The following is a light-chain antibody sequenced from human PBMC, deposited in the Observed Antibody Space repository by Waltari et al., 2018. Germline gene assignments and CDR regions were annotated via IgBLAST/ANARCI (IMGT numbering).Light chain of an antibody. V-gene: IGLV2-14*01. CDR3: SSYTTSSAPGV. CDR1: DSDVGAYDF. J-gene: IGLJ1*01. Sequence: QSALTQPASVSGSPAQSLTISCSGTDSDVGAYDFVSWYQQHPGKAPHLIIYEVSNRPSGISNRFSASKSGNTASLTISGLQAEDEADYYCSSYTTSSAPGVFGTGTRVTVL. CDR2: EVS.